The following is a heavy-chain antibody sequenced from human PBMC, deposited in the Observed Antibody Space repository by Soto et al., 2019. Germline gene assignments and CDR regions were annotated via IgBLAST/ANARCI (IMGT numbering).Heavy chain of an antibody. CDR2: INTGNGYT. CDR1: GYTFTSYP. V-gene: IGHV1-3*04. CDR3: ARDRGGYCSGGSCSEAWFDH. Sequence: QVQLLQSGAEAKKPGASVKVSCEASGYTFTSYPIHWVRQAPGQRLEWMGWINTGNGYTKYSQKFQARVTITRDTSASTSYMQLSRLRSEDTAVYYCARDRGGYCSGGSCSEAWFDHWGQGTLVTVSS. D-gene: IGHD2-15*01. J-gene: IGHJ5*02.